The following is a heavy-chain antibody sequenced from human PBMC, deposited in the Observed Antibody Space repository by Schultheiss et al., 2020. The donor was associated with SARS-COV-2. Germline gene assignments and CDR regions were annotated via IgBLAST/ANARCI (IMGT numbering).Heavy chain of an antibody. CDR3: VREDAKSRFDS. Sequence: GGSLRLSCAASGFTFSSYAMSWVRQAPGKGLEWISYISSSGSNKYYADSVKGRFSISRDNAKNSVYLQMNSLGAEDTALYYCVREDAKSRFDSWGQGALVTVSS. CDR1: GFTFSSYA. J-gene: IGHJ4*02. CDR2: ISSSGSNK. V-gene: IGHV3-48*03. D-gene: IGHD2-2*01.